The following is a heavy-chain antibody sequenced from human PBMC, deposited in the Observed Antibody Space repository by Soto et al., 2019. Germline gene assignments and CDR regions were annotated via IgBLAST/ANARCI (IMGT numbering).Heavy chain of an antibody. CDR2: ISHSGST. CDR1: GGSISNNY. V-gene: IGHV4-59*01. CDR3: ARGGTYSRLIIGDWFDP. D-gene: IGHD6-13*01. J-gene: IGHJ5*02. Sequence: QVQLQESGPGLVKPSETLSLTCGASGGSISNNYWSWIRQPPGKGLEWIGYISHSGSTNYNPSLKSRVTISVDTSKKQFPLKLNSVTAADTAVYYCARGGTYSRLIIGDWFDPWGQGTLVTVAS.